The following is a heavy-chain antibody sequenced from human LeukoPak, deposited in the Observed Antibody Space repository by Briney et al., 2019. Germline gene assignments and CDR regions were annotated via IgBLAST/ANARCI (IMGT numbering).Heavy chain of an antibody. CDR2: VYSDDTT. CDR3: ARGGGYYAIDY. D-gene: IGHD1-26*01. J-gene: IGHJ4*02. Sequence: PGGSLRLSCAASGFTVNSNYMNWVRQAPGRGLEWVSVVYSDDTTYYADSVKGRFTISRDNSKNTLYLQMNNLRAEDTAVYYCARGGGYYAIDYWGQGTLVTVSS. CDR1: GFTVNSNY. V-gene: IGHV3-53*01.